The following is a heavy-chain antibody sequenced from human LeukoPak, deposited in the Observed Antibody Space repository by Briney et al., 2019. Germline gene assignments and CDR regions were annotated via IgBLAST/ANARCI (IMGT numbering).Heavy chain of an antibody. CDR1: GYTFTSYY. Sequence: ASAKVSCKASGYTFTSYYMHWVRQAPGQGLEWMGIINPSGGSTSYAQKFQGRVTMTRDMSTSTVYMELSSLRSEDTAVYYCARDGIAAAGTFYMDVWGKGTTVTVSS. CDR3: ARDGIAAAGTFYMDV. CDR2: INPSGGST. V-gene: IGHV1-46*01. D-gene: IGHD6-13*01. J-gene: IGHJ6*03.